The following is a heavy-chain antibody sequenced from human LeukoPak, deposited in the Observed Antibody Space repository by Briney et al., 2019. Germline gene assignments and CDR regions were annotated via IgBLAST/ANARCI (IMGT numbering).Heavy chain of an antibody. D-gene: IGHD2-15*01. CDR1: GFTFNNYA. CDR2: MSGSDAGT. Sequence: PGGFLRLSCAASGFTFNNYAMSWVRQAPGKGLEWVSAMSGSDAGTYYADSVKGRFTISRDNSKNTLYLQMNSLRAEDAAVYYCAKAPLSRCTGVICYYFDYWGQGTLVTVSS. CDR3: AKAPLSRCTGVICYYFDY. V-gene: IGHV3-23*01. J-gene: IGHJ4*02.